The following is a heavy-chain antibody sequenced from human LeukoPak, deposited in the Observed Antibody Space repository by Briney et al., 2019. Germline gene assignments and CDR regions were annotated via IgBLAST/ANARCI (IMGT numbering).Heavy chain of an antibody. D-gene: IGHD2-2*02. V-gene: IGHV3-23*01. CDR3: AKGRYCSSTSCYIYYYYYMDV. CDR2: ISSSGGST. Sequence: GGSLRLSCAASGFTFSSYAMSWVRQAPGKGLEWVSVISSSGGSTYYADSVKGRFTISRDNAKNTLYLQMNNLRAEDTAVYYCAKGRYCSSTSCYIYYYYYMDVWGKGTTVTVS. J-gene: IGHJ6*03. CDR1: GFTFSSYA.